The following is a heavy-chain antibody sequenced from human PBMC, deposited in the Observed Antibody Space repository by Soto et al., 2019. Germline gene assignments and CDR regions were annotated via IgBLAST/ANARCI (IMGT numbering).Heavy chain of an antibody. D-gene: IGHD3-22*01. CDR2: ISETGGGK. Sequence: EVQLLESGGGLVQPGGSLRLSCEASGVTFNSSAMNWVRQAPGKGLEWVSTISETGGGKFYADSVKGRFTISRDNSKNTLYLKMHSLRADDTAVYFCAIGRRKTSGSNTWFDPWGRGTLVTVSS. V-gene: IGHV3-23*01. CDR3: AIGRRKTSGSNTWFDP. J-gene: IGHJ5*02. CDR1: GVTFNSSA.